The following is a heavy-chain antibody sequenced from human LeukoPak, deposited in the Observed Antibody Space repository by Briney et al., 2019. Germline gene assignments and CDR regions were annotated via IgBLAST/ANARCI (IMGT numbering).Heavy chain of an antibody. J-gene: IGHJ4*02. V-gene: IGHV3-7*02. CDR3: ARHDYGGNSGGY. D-gene: IGHD4-23*01. CDR1: GFTFSSYW. Sequence: GGSLRLSCAASGFTFSSYWMSWVRQAPGKGLEWVANIKEDGSEKFYVDSVKGRFTISRDNAKNSLYLQMNSLRDGDTAVYYCARHDYGGNSGGYWGQGTLVTVSS. CDR2: IKEDGSEK.